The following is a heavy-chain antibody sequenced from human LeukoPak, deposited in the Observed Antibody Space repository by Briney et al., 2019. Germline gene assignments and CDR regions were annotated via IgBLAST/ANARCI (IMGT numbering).Heavy chain of an antibody. V-gene: IGHV3-30-3*01. CDR3: ARGPERTGVGTRYYYDMDV. Sequence: WGSLRLSCAASGFTFRSYAMHWVRQAPGKGLEWVAVISYDGSNKYYADSVKGRFTISRDNSKNTLYLQMNSLRAEDTAVYYCARGPERTGVGTRYYYDMDVWGQGTPVTVSS. CDR2: ISYDGSNK. CDR1: GFTFRSYA. D-gene: IGHD2-8*01. J-gene: IGHJ6*02.